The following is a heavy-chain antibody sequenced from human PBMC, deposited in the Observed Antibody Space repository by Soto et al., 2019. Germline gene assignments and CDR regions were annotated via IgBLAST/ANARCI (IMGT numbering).Heavy chain of an antibody. D-gene: IGHD5-12*01. V-gene: IGHV4-39*01. Sequence: QLQLQESGPGLVKPSETLSLTCTVSGGSISSSSYYWGWIRQPPGKGLEWIGGIYYSGSTYYNPSLKSRVTISVDTSKNQFSLKLSSVTAADTAVYYCARCLGGYDPYYYYYYMDVWGKGTTVTVSS. J-gene: IGHJ6*03. CDR3: ARCLGGYDPYYYYYYMDV. CDR2: IYYSGST. CDR1: GGSISSSSYY.